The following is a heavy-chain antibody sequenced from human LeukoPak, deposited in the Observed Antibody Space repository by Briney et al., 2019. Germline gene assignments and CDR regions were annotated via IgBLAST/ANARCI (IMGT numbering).Heavy chain of an antibody. Sequence: GGSLRLSCAASGFTFSSYGMHWVRQAPGEGLEWVAGISYDGSNKYYADSVKGRFTISRDNSKNTLYLQMNSLRAEDTAVYYCAKVSFDYYDSSGPVDYWGQGTLVTVSS. CDR3: AKVSFDYYDSSGPVDY. CDR1: GFTFSSYG. D-gene: IGHD3-22*01. J-gene: IGHJ4*02. CDR2: ISYDGSNK. V-gene: IGHV3-30*18.